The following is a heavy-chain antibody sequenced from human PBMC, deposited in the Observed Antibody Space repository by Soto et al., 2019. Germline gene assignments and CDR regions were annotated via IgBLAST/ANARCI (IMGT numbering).Heavy chain of an antibody. D-gene: IGHD2-15*01. V-gene: IGHV4-30-4*01. Sequence: QVQLQESGPGLVEPSQTLSLTCSVSGGSISSGDYYWSWIRQPPGKGLEWIGYMFYVWATYYNPFLQRWFTVSVDTSQKKFSLKPSSVTGGNPAVYHCGGGVRFCSRPTRRGRNWFDPWGQGTLVTVTS. CDR2: MFYVWAT. CDR1: GGSISSGDYY. J-gene: IGHJ5*02. CDR3: GGGVRFCSRPTRRGRNWFDP.